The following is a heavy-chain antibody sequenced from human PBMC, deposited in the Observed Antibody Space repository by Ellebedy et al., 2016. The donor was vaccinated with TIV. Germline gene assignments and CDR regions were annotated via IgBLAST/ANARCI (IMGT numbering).Heavy chain of an antibody. CDR2: IIPIIGTP. J-gene: IGHJ4*02. D-gene: IGHD3-22*01. CDR3: ARPAGAVLEDSFNY. CDR1: GGTFSSDP. Sequence: SVKVSCXASGGTFSSDPFSWVRQAPGQGLEWMGGIIPIIGTPNYAERFQGRVTITADESTSTVYMEMSSLRSEDTAVYYCARPAGAVLEDSFNYWGQGTLVTVSS. V-gene: IGHV1-69*13.